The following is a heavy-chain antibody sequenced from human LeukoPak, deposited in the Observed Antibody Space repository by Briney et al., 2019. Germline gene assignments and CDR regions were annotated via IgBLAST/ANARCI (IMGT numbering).Heavy chain of an antibody. J-gene: IGHJ6*02. Sequence: SETLSLTCTVSGGSISSYYWGWIRQPPGKGLEWIGYIYDSGSINYNPSLKSRVTISLDTSKNQFSLKLSSVTAADTAVYYCARGGSGYDPFYYYGMDVWGQGTTVTVSS. D-gene: IGHD5-12*01. V-gene: IGHV4-59*01. CDR3: ARGGSGYDPFYYYGMDV. CDR1: GGSISSYY. CDR2: IYDSGSI.